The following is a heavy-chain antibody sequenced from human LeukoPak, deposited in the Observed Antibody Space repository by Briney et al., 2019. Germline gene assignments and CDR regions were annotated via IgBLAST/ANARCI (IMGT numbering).Heavy chain of an antibody. J-gene: IGHJ3*02. CDR1: GGSFSGYY. Sequence: PSAILSLTCAVYGGSFSGYYWSWIRQPPGKGLEWIGEIPHSGSTNYNPSLKSRVTISVDTSKNQFSLKLSSVTAADTAVYYCARGGDIVVVVAATGAFDIWGQGTMVTVSS. CDR3: ARGGDIVVVVAATGAFDI. V-gene: IGHV4-34*01. D-gene: IGHD2-15*01. CDR2: IPHSGST.